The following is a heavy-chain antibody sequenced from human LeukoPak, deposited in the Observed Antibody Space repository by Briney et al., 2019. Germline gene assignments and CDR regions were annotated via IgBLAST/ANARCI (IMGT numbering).Heavy chain of an antibody. J-gene: IGHJ4*02. D-gene: IGHD3-16*01. Sequence: GGSLRLSCAASGFTFDDYTMHWVRQAPGKGLEWVSFISWDGGSTYYADSVKGRFTISRDNSKNSLYLQMNSLRTEDTALYYCAKAGLGDPYYFDYWGQGTLVTVSS. V-gene: IGHV3-43*01. CDR1: GFTFDDYT. CDR2: ISWDGGST. CDR3: AKAGLGDPYYFDY.